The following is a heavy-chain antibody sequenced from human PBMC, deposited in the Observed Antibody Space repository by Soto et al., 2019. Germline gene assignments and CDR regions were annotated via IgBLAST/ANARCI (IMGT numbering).Heavy chain of an antibody. V-gene: IGHV3-23*01. CDR3: ARDRAITMIVVVITHDAFDI. Sequence: PGGSLRLSCAASGFTFSDYAMNWVCQAPGKGLEWVSTVSGGGATTYYADSVKGRFTISRDNFKSTLYLQMNSLRAEDTAVYYCARDRAITMIVVVITHDAFDIWGQGTMVTVS. J-gene: IGHJ3*02. CDR1: GFTFSDYA. D-gene: IGHD3-22*01. CDR2: VSGGGATT.